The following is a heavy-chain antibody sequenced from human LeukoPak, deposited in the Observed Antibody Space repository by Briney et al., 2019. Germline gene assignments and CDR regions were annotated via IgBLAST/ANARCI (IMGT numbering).Heavy chain of an antibody. D-gene: IGHD3-3*01. CDR1: GFTFSNAW. J-gene: IGHJ4*02. V-gene: IGHV3-15*01. CDR3: TTDSRPNEDFWREILDMGFDY. Sequence: GGFLRLSCAASGFTFSNAWMSWVRQAPGKGLEWVGRIKSKTDGGTTDYAAPVKGRFTISRDDSKNTLYLQMNSLKTEDTAVYYCTTDSRPNEDFWREILDMGFDYWGQGTLVTVSS. CDR2: IKSKTDGGTT.